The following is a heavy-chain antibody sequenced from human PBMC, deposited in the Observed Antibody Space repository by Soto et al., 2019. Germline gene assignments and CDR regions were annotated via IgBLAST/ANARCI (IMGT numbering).Heavy chain of an antibody. CDR1: GGSFSGYY. V-gene: IGHV4-34*01. CDR2: INHSGST. J-gene: IGHJ6*02. D-gene: IGHD3-16*02. CDR3: ARGRRVWGSYRQHHYGMDV. Sequence: QVQLQQWGAGLLKPSETLSLTCAVYGGSFSGYYWSWIRQPPGKGLEWIGEINHSGSTNYNPSLKSGVTISVDTSKNQFSLKLSSVTAADTAVYYCARGRRVWGSYRQHHYGMDVWGQGTTVTVSS.